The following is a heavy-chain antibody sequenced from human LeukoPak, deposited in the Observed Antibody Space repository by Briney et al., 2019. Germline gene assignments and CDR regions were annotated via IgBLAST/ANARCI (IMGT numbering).Heavy chain of an antibody. CDR2: ITAYNGNT. CDR1: GYTFTSYG. D-gene: IGHD2-2*03. Sequence: ASVKVSCKASGYTFTSYGISWVRQAPGQGLEWMGWITAYNGNTNYAQKLQGRVTMTTDTSTSTAYMELRSLRSDDTAVYYCARETLDIVVVPAEKGTYFDYWGQGTLVTVSS. V-gene: IGHV1-18*01. J-gene: IGHJ4*02. CDR3: ARETLDIVVVPAEKGTYFDY.